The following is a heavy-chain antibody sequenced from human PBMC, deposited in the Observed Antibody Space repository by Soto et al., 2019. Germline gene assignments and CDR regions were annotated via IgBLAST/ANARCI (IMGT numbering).Heavy chain of an antibody. Sequence: GPLRLSCVASVFTFGSCGMNWVRQAPGKGLEWVAGVSPHGSNTYYADSVRGRFIISRDDSRNTVSLDMNSLRGDDSAVYYCATEGAKTTWNFDYWGQGTVVTVSS. CDR2: VSPHGSNT. D-gene: IGHD1-1*01. CDR3: ATEGAKTTWNFDY. CDR1: VFTFGSCG. J-gene: IGHJ4*02. V-gene: IGHV3-23*01.